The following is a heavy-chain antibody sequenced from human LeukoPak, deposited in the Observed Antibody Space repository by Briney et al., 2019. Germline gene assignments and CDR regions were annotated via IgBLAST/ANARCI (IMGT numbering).Heavy chain of an antibody. Sequence: SETLSLTCTVSGGSISSYYWSWIRQPPGKGLEWIGYIYYSGSTNYNPSLRSRVTISVDTSKNQFSLKLSSVTAADTAVYYCAREYSSSSGRRAFDIWGQGTMITVSS. CDR1: GGSISSYY. J-gene: IGHJ3*02. V-gene: IGHV4-59*08. CDR3: AREYSSSSGRRAFDI. D-gene: IGHD6-6*01. CDR2: IYYSGST.